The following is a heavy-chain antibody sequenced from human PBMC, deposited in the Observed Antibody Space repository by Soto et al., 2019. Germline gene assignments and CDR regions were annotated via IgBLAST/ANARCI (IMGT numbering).Heavy chain of an antibody. CDR3: AREVVTAVAGSVNWFDP. Sequence: GGSLRLSCVASGFSLRTYGMHWLRRAPGKGLEWVSFIWYDGTKKFYANSVKGRSTISKDNSNNILYLQMSGLRAEDTAVYYCAREVVTAVAGSVNWFDPWRPGTLVTVSS. CDR2: IWYDGTKK. V-gene: IGHV3-33*01. D-gene: IGHD6-19*01. CDR1: GFSLRTYG. J-gene: IGHJ5*02.